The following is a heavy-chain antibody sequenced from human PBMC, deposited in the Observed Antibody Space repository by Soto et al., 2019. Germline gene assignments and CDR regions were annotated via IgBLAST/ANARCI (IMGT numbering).Heavy chain of an antibody. CDR2: IYSSGST. V-gene: IGHV4-39*01. CDR3: ASPKIAFYNWFDP. CDR1: GGSISSSSYY. J-gene: IGHJ5*02. Sequence: SETLSLTCPVSGGSISSSSYYWGWIHKPPGKGLEWIGSIYSSGSTYYNPSLKSRVTISVDTSKNQFSLKLSSVTAADTAVYYCASPKIAFYNWFDPWGQGTLVTVSS. D-gene: IGHD3-3*02.